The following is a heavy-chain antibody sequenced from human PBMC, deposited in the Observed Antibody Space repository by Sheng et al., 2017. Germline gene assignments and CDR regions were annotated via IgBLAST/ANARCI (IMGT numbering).Heavy chain of an antibody. Sequence: EVQLVESGGGLVQPGGSLRLSCEVSGFTLSSYAMSWVRQAPGKGLEWVSGISVSAGSTYYADSVKGRFTISRDNSKNTLHLQINSLRAEDTAVYYCARQIKGRTVGYVDYWGQGTLVTVSS. CDR2: ISVSAGST. CDR3: ARQIKGRTVGYVDY. CDR1: GFTLSSYA. D-gene: IGHD1-1*01. V-gene: IGHV3-23*04. J-gene: IGHJ4*02.